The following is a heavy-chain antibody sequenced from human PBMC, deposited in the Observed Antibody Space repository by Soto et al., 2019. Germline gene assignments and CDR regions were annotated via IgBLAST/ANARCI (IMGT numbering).Heavy chain of an antibody. Sequence: GGSLRLSCAASGFTVSSNYMSWVRQAPGKGLEWVSVIYSGGSTYYADSVKGRFTISRDNSKNTLYLQMNSLRAEDTAVYYCARNPDFWSGFGYYYYMDVWGKGT. V-gene: IGHV3-66*01. CDR2: IYSGGST. CDR1: GFTVSSNY. CDR3: ARNPDFWSGFGYYYYMDV. D-gene: IGHD3-3*01. J-gene: IGHJ6*03.